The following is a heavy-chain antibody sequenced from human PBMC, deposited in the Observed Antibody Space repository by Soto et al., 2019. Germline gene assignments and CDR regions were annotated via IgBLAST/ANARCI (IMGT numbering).Heavy chain of an antibody. CDR2: INAGNGKT. Sequence: QVQLVQSGAEVKKPGASVKVSCKASGYTFNSYVLHWVRQAPGQRLEWMGWINAGNGKTKYSQKLQGRLTFARDTSASTAYMELSSLRSEDTAVYYCARDTVGGELHKVELEYWGQGTLVTVSS. J-gene: IGHJ4*02. CDR1: GYTFNSYV. D-gene: IGHD1-26*01. V-gene: IGHV1-3*01. CDR3: ARDTVGGELHKVELEY.